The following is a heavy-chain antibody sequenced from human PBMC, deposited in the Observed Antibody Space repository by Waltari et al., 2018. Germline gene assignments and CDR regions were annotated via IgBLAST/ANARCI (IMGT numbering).Heavy chain of an antibody. CDR1: GFIFSSYW. CDR2: INQDGSGT. CDR3: LRDRRGPALFDY. V-gene: IGHV3-7*03. D-gene: IGHD2-2*01. Sequence: EVQVVESGGGLVQPGGSLRLSCNGSGFIFSSYWMSWVRQAPGKGERWVANINQDGSGTNYVDSVKGRSTSSRDNAESSLYLQMISLRAEDTAVYYCLRDRRGPALFDYWGQGSLVTVSS. J-gene: IGHJ4*02.